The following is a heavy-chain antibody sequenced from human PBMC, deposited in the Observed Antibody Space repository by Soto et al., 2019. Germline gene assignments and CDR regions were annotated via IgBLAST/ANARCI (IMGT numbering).Heavy chain of an antibody. V-gene: IGHV1-3*01. D-gene: IGHD2-8*01. Sequence: QVQLVQSGAAVKEPGASVRLSCKTSGYLFTSFSLHWVRQAPGQGPEWMGWINPANGDLKYSPTFQGRVTIDRDTVATTAYLDLQRLKFEDTAVYYCARRGRDSYCTSDCLHDLDVWGRGTMVTVS. J-gene: IGHJ3*01. CDR1: GYLFTSFS. CDR3: ARRGRDSYCTSDCLHDLDV. CDR2: INPANGDL.